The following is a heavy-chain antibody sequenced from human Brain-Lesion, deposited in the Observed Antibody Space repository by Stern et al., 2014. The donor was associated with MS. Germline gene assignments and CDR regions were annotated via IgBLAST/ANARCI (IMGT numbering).Heavy chain of an antibody. CDR1: GFTFDDYA. CDR3: ARDITGSSAYFAY. J-gene: IGHJ4*02. CDR2: ISWNSGTI. V-gene: IGHV3-9*01. Sequence: EVQLVESGGDLVQPGRSLRLSCAAFGFTFDDYAMHWVRQAPGKGLELVAGISWNSGTIGYADSEKGRFTTSRDNAYSSLYLQMNSLRPEDTALYYCARDITGSSAYFAYWGQGTLVTVSS. D-gene: IGHD1-14*01.